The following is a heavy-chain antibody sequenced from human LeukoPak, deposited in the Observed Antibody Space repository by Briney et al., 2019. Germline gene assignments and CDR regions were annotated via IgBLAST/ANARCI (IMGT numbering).Heavy chain of an antibody. V-gene: IGHV4-39*01. CDR3: ARSKVPATGNWFDP. CDR2: IYYSGST. D-gene: IGHD2-21*02. J-gene: IGHJ5*02. Sequence: PSETLSLTCTVSGGSISSSSYYWGWIRQPPGKGLEWIGSIYYSGSTYYNPSLKSRVTISVDTSKNQFSLKLSSVTAADTAVYYCARSKVPATGNWFDPWGQGTLVTVSS. CDR1: GGSISSSSYY.